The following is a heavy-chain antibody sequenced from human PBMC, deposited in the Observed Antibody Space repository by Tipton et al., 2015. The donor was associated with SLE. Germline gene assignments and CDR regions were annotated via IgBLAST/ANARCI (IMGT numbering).Heavy chain of an antibody. V-gene: IGHV4-39*01. Sequence: TLSLTCTVSGGSISSSSYYWGWIRPPPGTGLEWIGSIYYSGRTYYNPSLKSRVTISVDTSKNQLSLKLSSVTAADTAAYYCARQTHQNRLELLPCYFDYWGQGTLVTVSS. CDR2: IYYSGRT. CDR3: ARQTHQNRLELLPCYFDY. J-gene: IGHJ4*02. D-gene: IGHD1-7*01. CDR1: GGSISSSSYY.